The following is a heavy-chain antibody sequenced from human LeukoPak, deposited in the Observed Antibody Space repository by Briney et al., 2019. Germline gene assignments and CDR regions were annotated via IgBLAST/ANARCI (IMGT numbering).Heavy chain of an antibody. CDR1: GFTFSSYA. D-gene: IGHD4-17*01. J-gene: IGHJ4*02. CDR2: ISYDGRNK. CDR3: ATLTTVRDY. V-gene: IGHV3-30*04. Sequence: GGSLRLSCAASGFTFSSYAMHWVRQAPGKGLEWVVVISYDGRNKYYADSVKGRFTISRDNSKNTLYLQMNSLRAEDTAVYYCATLTTVRDYWGQGTLVTVSS.